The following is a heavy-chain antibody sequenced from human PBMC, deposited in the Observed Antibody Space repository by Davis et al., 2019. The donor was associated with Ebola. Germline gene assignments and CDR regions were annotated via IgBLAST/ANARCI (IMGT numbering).Heavy chain of an antibody. CDR1: GFTFSGSA. D-gene: IGHD3/OR15-3a*01. Sequence: PGGSLRLSCAASGFTFSGSAMHWVCQASGKGLEWVGRIRSKANSYATAYAASVKGRFTISRDDSKNTAYLQMNSLKTEDTAVYDCARDLGPYYYGMDVWGQGTTVTVSS. J-gene: IGHJ6*02. CDR3: ARDLGPYYYGMDV. CDR2: IRSKANSYAT. V-gene: IGHV3-73*01.